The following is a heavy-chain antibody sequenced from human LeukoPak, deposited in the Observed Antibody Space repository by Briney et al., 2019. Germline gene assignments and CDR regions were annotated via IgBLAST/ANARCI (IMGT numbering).Heavy chain of an antibody. V-gene: IGHV1-2*02. CDR2: IHPNSGAT. CDR3: ARVEAITTGD. Sequence: GASVKVSCKASGYTFTGYYVHWVRQAPGQGLEWMGWIHPNSGATNYAQKFQGRVTMTRDTSISTAYMELSSLRSDDTAVFYCARVEAITTGDWGQGTLVTVSS. J-gene: IGHJ4*02. CDR1: GYTFTGYY. D-gene: IGHD3-3*01.